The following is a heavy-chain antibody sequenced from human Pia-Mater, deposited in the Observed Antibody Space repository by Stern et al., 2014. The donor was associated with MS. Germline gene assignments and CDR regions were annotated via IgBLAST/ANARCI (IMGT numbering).Heavy chain of an antibody. Sequence: EVQLEESGGGLVQPGGSLRLSCAASGFTFSSYWMHWVRQAPGKGLVWVSRINTDGSSTSYADSGKGRFTISRDNAKNTLYLQMNSLRAEDTAVYYCASGYSSGWVFDYWGQGTLVTVSS. J-gene: IGHJ4*02. CDR2: INTDGSST. CDR3: ASGYSSGWVFDY. CDR1: GFTFSSYW. D-gene: IGHD6-19*01. V-gene: IGHV3-74*02.